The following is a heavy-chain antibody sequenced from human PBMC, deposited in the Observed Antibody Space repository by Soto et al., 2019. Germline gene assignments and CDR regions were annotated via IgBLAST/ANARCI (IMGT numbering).Heavy chain of an antibody. J-gene: IGHJ6*03. V-gene: IGHV1-69*13. CDR1: GGTFSSYA. D-gene: IGHD1-1*01. Sequence: SVKVSCKASGGTFSSYAISWVRQAPGQGLEWMGGIIPIFGTANYAQKFQGRVTITADESTSTAYMELSSLRSEDTAVYYCARGGTGTSKIYYYYYMDVWGKGTTVTVSS. CDR2: IIPIFGTA. CDR3: ARGGTGTSKIYYYYYMDV.